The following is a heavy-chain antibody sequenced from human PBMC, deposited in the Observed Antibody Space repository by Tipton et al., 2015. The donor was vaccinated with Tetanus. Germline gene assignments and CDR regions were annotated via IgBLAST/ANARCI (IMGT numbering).Heavy chain of an antibody. CDR3: ANHPGAKTQFDY. V-gene: IGHV4-39*01. D-gene: IGHD1-26*01. CDR1: GASISSGGYY. CDR2: IYNGGGT. J-gene: IGHJ4*02. Sequence: TLSLTCTVSGASISSGGYYWGWIRQPPGKGLEWIGSIYNGGGTHYNPSLKSRVSMSVDTSKNQFSLKLSSVTAADTAVYYYANHPGAKTQFDYWGQGTLVTVSS.